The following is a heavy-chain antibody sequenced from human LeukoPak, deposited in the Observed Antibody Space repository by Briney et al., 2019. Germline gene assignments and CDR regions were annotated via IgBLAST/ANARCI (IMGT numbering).Heavy chain of an antibody. CDR2: IYTSGST. CDR1: GGSTSSGSYY. D-gene: IGHD3-3*02. CDR3: ARAFYPGYYSYMAV. J-gene: IGHJ6*03. Sequence: SETLSLTCTVSGGSTSSGSYYWSWIRQPAGKGLEWIGRIYTSGSTNYNPSLKSRVTISVDTSKNQFSLKLSSVTAADTAVYYCARAFYPGYYSYMAVWGKGTTVTVSS. V-gene: IGHV4-61*02.